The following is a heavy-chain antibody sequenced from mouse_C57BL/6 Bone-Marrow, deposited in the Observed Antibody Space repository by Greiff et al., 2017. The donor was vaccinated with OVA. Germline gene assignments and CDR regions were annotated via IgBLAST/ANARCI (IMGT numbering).Heavy chain of an antibody. CDR3: TRSYSNYGDFDY. CDR2: IDPETGGT. V-gene: IGHV1-15*01. Sequence: LVESGAELVRPGASVTLSCKASGYTFTDYEMHWVKQTPVHGLEWIGAIDPETGGTAYNQKFKGQAILTADKSSSTAYMELRSLTSEDSAVYYCTRSYSNYGDFDYWGQGTTLTVSS. CDR1: GYTFTDYE. D-gene: IGHD2-5*01. J-gene: IGHJ2*01.